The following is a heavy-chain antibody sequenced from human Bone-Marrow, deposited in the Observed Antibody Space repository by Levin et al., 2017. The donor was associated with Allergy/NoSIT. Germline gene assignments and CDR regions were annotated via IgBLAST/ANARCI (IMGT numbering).Heavy chain of an antibody. CDR2: IHPGDSET. Sequence: GESLKISCKGSGYRFTSNWIAWVRQMPGKGLEWMGIIHPGDSETTYSPSFQGQVTISVAKSINTAYLQWSSLKASDTAMYYCARQKISYFDSWGQGTLVTVSS. CDR1: GYRFTSNW. V-gene: IGHV5-51*01. J-gene: IGHJ4*02. CDR3: ARQKISYFDS.